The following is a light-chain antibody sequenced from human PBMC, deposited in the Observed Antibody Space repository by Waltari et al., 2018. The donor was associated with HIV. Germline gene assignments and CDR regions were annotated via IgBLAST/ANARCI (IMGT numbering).Light chain of an antibody. Sequence: DIQMTQSPPSLSASVGDRVPITCQASQDISHYLNWYQQKPGKAPKLLIYDASNLETGVPSRFSGSGSGTDFTFTISSLQSEDIATYYCQQYDNLPLTFGGGTKVESK. CDR1: QDISHY. CDR2: DAS. CDR3: QQYDNLPLT. V-gene: IGKV1-33*01. J-gene: IGKJ4*01.